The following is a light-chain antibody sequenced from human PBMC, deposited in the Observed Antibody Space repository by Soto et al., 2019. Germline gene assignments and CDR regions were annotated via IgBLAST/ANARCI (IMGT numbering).Light chain of an antibody. CDR3: SSYAGSNMGV. J-gene: IGLJ1*01. CDR1: SSDVGGYKF. V-gene: IGLV2-8*01. Sequence: QSALTQPPSASGSPGQSVTISCTGTSSDVGGYKFVSWYQQHPGKAPKLLIYEVTQRPSGVPDRFSGSKSGNTASLTVSGLQAEDDDDYYCSSYAGSNMGVFGTGTKLTVL. CDR2: EVT.